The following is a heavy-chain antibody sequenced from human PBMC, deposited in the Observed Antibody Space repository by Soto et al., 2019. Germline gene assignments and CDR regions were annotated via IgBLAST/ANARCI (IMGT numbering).Heavy chain of an antibody. D-gene: IGHD6-13*01. CDR3: AREGRYSSSWYYFDY. J-gene: IGHJ4*02. CDR1: GYTFTGYY. Sequence: QVQLVQSGAEVKKPGASVKVSCKASGYTFTGYYMHWVRQAPGQGLEWMGWINPNSGGTNYAQKFQGWVTMTRDTSISTAYMELIWLRSDATAVYYCAREGRYSSSWYYFDYWGQGTLVTVSS. V-gene: IGHV1-2*04. CDR2: INPNSGGT.